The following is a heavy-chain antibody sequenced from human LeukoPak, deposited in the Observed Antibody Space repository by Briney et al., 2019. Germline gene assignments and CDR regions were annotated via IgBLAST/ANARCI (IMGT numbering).Heavy chain of an antibody. J-gene: IGHJ4*02. CDR1: GGSINNY. D-gene: IGHD3/OR15-3a*01. CDR3: ARRTGYYDGFDY. V-gene: IGHV4-59*01. CDR2: IYYSVST. Sequence: SETLSLTCTDSGGSINNYWSWFRQHPGKGLELIGYIYYSVSTNYNPSIKSRVTMSVDTSKNQFSLKVNSVTAAETAVYYCARRTGYYDGFDYWGQGTLVTVSS.